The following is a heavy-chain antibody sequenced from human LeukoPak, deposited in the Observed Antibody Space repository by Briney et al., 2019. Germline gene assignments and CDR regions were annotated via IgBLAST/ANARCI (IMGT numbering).Heavy chain of an antibody. V-gene: IGHV4-59*01. J-gene: IGHJ5*01. CDR1: GASTSRYY. D-gene: IGHD5-24*01. CDR2: VLNSWSN. Sequence: PSETLSLTCTVSGASTSRYYWGWIRQPPGKGLEWFGYVLNSWSNNYNPSLKSRVTMSVGTSKNQFSLGLRSVAAADTAVYYCSRVYRDGYNWFDYWGQGTLVTVSS. CDR3: SRVYRDGYNWFDY.